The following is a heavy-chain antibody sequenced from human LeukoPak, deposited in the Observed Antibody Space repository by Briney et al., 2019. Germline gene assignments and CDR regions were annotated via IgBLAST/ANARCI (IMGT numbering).Heavy chain of an antibody. V-gene: IGHV4-30-2*01. CDR1: GGSISSGGYY. CDR2: IYHSGST. Sequence: SQTLSLTCAVSGGSISSGGYYWSWIRQPPGKGLEWIGYIYHSGSTYYNPSLKSRVTISVDRSKNQFSLKLSSVTAADTAVYYCARAPSSTSERDPYYFDYWGQGTLVTVSS. D-gene: IGHD2-2*01. CDR3: ARAPSSTSERDPYYFDY. J-gene: IGHJ4*02.